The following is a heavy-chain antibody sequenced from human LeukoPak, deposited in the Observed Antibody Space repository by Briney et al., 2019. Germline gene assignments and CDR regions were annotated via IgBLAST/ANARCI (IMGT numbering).Heavy chain of an antibody. D-gene: IGHD3-10*01. Sequence: NPSETLSLTCTVSGYSISSGYYWGWIRQAPGKGLEWIGTIYHSGRNDYNPSLKSRATISEDTSKNQFSLKLNSVTAADTAVYYCAKSNGYGLVDIWGQGTMVTVSS. J-gene: IGHJ3*02. V-gene: IGHV4-38-2*02. CDR2: IYHSGRN. CDR3: AKSNGYGLVDI. CDR1: GYSISSGYY.